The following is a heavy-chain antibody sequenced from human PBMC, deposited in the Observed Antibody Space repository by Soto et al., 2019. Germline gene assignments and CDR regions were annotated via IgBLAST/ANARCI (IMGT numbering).Heavy chain of an antibody. D-gene: IGHD2-2*01. Sequence: EVQLVESGGGLAQPGRSLRLSCVGSGFSFEDYDMHWVRQVPGKGLEWVSSISSNSGAIKYADSVKGRFSLSRDNAKNSMYLEMNSLRVEDTAFYFCVKGTFSSSKVIFDYWGQGTLVTVSS. CDR1: GFSFEDYD. V-gene: IGHV3-9*01. CDR3: VKGTFSSSKVIFDY. CDR2: ISSNSGAI. J-gene: IGHJ4*02.